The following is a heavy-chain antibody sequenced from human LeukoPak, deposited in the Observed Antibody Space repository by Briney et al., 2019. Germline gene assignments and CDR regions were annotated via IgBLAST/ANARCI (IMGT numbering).Heavy chain of an antibody. Sequence: GGSLRLSCAASGITFTTYWMHWVRQAPGKGLVWVSRINSDGRTTNYADSVKGRFTISRDNAKNTLYLQMNSLRAEDTAVYYCARDRNGSPGDFDFWGQGTLVTVSS. J-gene: IGHJ4*02. CDR3: ARDRNGSPGDFDF. V-gene: IGHV3-74*01. CDR1: GITFTTYW. CDR2: INSDGRTT. D-gene: IGHD1-26*01.